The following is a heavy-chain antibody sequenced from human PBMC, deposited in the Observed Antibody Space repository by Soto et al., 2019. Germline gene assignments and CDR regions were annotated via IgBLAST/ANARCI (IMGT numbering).Heavy chain of an antibody. CDR2: ISGSGGST. Sequence: GGSLRLSCAASGCTFSSYAMSWVRQAPGKGLEWVSAISGSGGSTYYADSVKGRFTISRDNSKNTLYLQMNSLRAEDTAVYYCAKDLLIAAAGTVYYYGMDVWGQGTTVTVSS. CDR1: GCTFSSYA. CDR3: AKDLLIAAAGTVYYYGMDV. J-gene: IGHJ6*02. D-gene: IGHD6-13*01. V-gene: IGHV3-23*01.